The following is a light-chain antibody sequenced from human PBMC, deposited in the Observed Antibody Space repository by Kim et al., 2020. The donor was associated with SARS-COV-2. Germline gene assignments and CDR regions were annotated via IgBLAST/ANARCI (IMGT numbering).Light chain of an antibody. CDR2: AAS. CDR1: QGIASW. Sequence: GARVTITCRASQGIASWLAWYQQKPGKVPRLLIYAASALQDGVPSRFSGSGSGTEFTLTINSLQPEDVATYYCQQSNNFPITFGQGTRLEIK. CDR3: QQSNNFPIT. J-gene: IGKJ5*01. V-gene: IGKV1-12*01.